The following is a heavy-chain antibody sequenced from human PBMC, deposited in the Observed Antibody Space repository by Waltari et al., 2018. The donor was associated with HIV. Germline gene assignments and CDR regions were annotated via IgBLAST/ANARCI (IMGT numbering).Heavy chain of an antibody. D-gene: IGHD2-8*01. CDR1: GFTFPTYP. CDR2: ISDRGSTT. J-gene: IGHJ6*02. Sequence: VDLLESGGRLVQPGGSLRLSCVGSGFTFPTYPMSWVRQAPGKGREWVAVISDRGSTTFYADSVKGRFTISRDNSKNTIYLQMDSLRADDTAVYFCAKPRMEYAIRDYFFGLDVWGQGTTVTVSS. V-gene: IGHV3-23*01. CDR3: AKPRMEYAIRDYFFGLDV.